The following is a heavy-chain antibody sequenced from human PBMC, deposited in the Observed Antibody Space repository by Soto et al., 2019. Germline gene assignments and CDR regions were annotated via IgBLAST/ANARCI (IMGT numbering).Heavy chain of an antibody. CDR3: AKDQSLEGSGWYLDYYSYYGMDV. CDR2: ISYDGSNK. Sequence: GGSLRLSCAASGFTFSSYGMHWVRQAPGKGLEWVAVISYDGSNKYYADSVKGRFTISRDNSKNTLYLQMNSLRAEDTAVYYCAKDQSLEGSGWYLDYYSYYGMDVWGQGTTVTVSS. J-gene: IGHJ6*02. D-gene: IGHD6-19*01. V-gene: IGHV3-30*18. CDR1: GFTFSSYG.